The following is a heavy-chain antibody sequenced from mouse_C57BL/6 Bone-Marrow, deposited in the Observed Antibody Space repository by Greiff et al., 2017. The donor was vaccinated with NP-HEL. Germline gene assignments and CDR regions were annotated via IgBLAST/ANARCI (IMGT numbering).Heavy chain of an antibody. V-gene: IGHV5-4*01. Sequence: EVMLVESGGGLVKPGGSLKLSCAASGFTFSSYAMSWVRQTPEKRLEWVATISDGGSYTYYPDNVKGRFTISRDNAKNNLYLQMSHLKSEDTAMYYCARDLDGYYGFAYWGQGTLVTVSA. CDR1: GFTFSSYA. CDR2: ISDGGSYT. J-gene: IGHJ3*01. D-gene: IGHD2-3*01. CDR3: ARDLDGYYGFAY.